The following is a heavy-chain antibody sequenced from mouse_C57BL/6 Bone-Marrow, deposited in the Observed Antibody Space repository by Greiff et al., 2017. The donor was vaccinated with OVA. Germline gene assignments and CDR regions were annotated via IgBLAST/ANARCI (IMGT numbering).Heavy chain of an antibody. Sequence: QVQLKQSGAELARPGASVKLSCKASGYTFTSYGISWVKQRTGQGLEWIGEIYPRSGNPYYNEKFKGKATLTADKSSSTAYMELRSLTSEDSAVYFSARDYDGFAYWGQGTLVTVSA. CDR3: ARDYDGFAY. CDR2: IYPRSGNP. CDR1: GYTFTSYG. V-gene: IGHV1-81*01. D-gene: IGHD2-4*01. J-gene: IGHJ3*01.